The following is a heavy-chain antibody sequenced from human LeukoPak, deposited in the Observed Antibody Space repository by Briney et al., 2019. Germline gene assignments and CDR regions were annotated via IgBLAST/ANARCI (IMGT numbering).Heavy chain of an antibody. CDR3: AKGGSNNWSFDN. D-gene: IGHD1-1*01. V-gene: IGHV3-NL1*01. CDR2: IYSGGSA. Sequence: GGSLRLSCAASGFTFSSYGMHWVRQAPGKGLEWVSVIYSGGSAYYADSVQGRFTISRDNSKSTLYLQMNSLRPEDTAVYYCAKGGSNNWSFDNWGQGTLVTVSS. J-gene: IGHJ4*02. CDR1: GFTFSSYG.